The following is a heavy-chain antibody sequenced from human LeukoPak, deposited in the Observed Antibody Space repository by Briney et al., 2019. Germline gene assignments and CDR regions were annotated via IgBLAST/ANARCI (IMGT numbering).Heavy chain of an antibody. CDR2: ISNEGGNK. J-gene: IGHJ4*02. CDR1: GFTFSSYG. CDR3: AKDPYYYGSGPFDY. V-gene: IGHV3-30*18. Sequence: GGSLRLSCAASGFTFSSYGMHWVRQAPGKGLEWVAVISNEGGNKYYADSVKGRFTISRDNSKNTLYLQMNSLRAEDTAVYYCAKDPYYYGSGPFDYWGQGTLVTVSS. D-gene: IGHD3-10*01.